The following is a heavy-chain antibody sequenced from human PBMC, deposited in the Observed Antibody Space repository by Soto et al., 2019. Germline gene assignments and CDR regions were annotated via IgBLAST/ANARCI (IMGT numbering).Heavy chain of an antibody. V-gene: IGHV4-34*01. CDR3: ARALGWFDP. Sequence: PSETLSLTCAVYGGSFSGYYLSWIRQPPGKGLEWIGEINHSGTTNYNPSLKSRVTISVDTSKNQFSLKLSSVTAADTAVYYCARALGWFDPWGQGTLVTVSS. CDR2: INHSGTT. J-gene: IGHJ5*02. CDR1: GGSFSGYY.